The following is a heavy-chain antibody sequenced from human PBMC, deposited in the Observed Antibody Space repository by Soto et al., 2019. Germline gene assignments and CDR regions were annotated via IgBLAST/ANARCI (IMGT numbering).Heavy chain of an antibody. CDR3: ARVDTAMVPGGYYFDY. V-gene: IGHV4-34*01. J-gene: IGHJ4*02. D-gene: IGHD5-18*01. CDR1: GGSFSGYY. CDR2: INHSGST. Sequence: QVQLQQWGAGLLKPSETLSLTCAVYGGSFSGYYWSWIRQPPGKGLEWIGEINHSGSTNYNPSLKSRVTISVDTSKNQFSLKLSSVTAADTAVYYYARVDTAMVPGGYYFDYWGQGTLVTVSS.